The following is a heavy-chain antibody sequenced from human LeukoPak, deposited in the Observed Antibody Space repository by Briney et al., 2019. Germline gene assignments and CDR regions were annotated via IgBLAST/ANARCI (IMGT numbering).Heavy chain of an antibody. V-gene: IGHV3-9*01. CDR2: ISWNSGYI. D-gene: IGHD6-13*01. Sequence: SGGSLRLSCAASGFTFDDYAMHWVRQAPGKGLEWVSGISWNSGYIGYADSVKGRFTISRDSAKNSLYLQMNSLRPEDTALYYCAKDLKYSSRYFDYWGQGTLVTVSS. CDR3: AKDLKYSSRYFDY. J-gene: IGHJ4*02. CDR1: GFTFDDYA.